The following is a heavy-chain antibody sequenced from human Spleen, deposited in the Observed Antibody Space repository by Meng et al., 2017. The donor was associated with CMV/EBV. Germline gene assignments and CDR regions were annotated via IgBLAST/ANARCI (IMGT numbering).Heavy chain of an antibody. J-gene: IGHJ4*02. Sequence: CKASGYTFINYYMHWVRQAPGQGLEWMGIISPSSGRTTYAKRFQGRVTMTRDTSTSTVYMELSRLTSDDTAVFYCARDLRGHVPLDYWGQGTLVTVSS. CDR1: GYTFINYY. CDR2: ISPSSGRT. V-gene: IGHV1-46*01. D-gene: IGHD3-10*02. CDR3: ARDLRGHVPLDY.